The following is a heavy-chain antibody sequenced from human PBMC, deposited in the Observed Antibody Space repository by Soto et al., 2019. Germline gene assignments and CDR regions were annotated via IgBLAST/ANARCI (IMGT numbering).Heavy chain of an antibody. CDR3: ARDSADIVVVPAAIYY. Sequence: GGSLRLSCAASGFTFSSYGMHWVRQAPGKGLEWVAVIWYDGSNKYYADSVKGRFTISRDNSKNTLYLQMNSLRAEDTAVYYCARDSADIVVVPAAIYYWGQGTLVPVSS. V-gene: IGHV3-33*01. CDR1: GFTFSSYG. D-gene: IGHD2-2*01. J-gene: IGHJ4*02. CDR2: IWYDGSNK.